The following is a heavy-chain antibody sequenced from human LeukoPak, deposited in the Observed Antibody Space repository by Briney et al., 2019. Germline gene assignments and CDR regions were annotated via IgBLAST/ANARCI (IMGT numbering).Heavy chain of an antibody. CDR2: ISGSGGST. CDR3: AKEWGQPFDC. CDR1: GFTFSSYG. Sequence: GGSLRLSCAASGFTFSSYGMSWVRQAPGKGLEWVSGISGSGGSTYYADSVKGRFTMSRDNSKNTVYLQMNSLRAEDTAVYYCAKEWGQPFDCWGQGTLVTVSS. V-gene: IGHV3-23*01. J-gene: IGHJ4*02. D-gene: IGHD3-16*01.